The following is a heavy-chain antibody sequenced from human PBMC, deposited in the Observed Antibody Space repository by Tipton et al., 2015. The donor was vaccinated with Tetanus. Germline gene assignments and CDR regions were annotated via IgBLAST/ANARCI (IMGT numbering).Heavy chain of an antibody. CDR1: GYTFTSYD. J-gene: IGHJ4*02. V-gene: IGHV1-8*01. CDR2: MNPNSGNT. D-gene: IGHD6-6*01. Sequence: QVQLVQSGAEVKKPGASVKVSCKASGYTFTSYDINWVRQATGQGLEWMGWMNPNSGNTGYAQKFQGRVTMTRNTSISTAYMELSSLRSEDTAVYYCARGPLIGEYSSSRSDYWGQGTLVTVSS. CDR3: ARGPLIGEYSSSRSDY.